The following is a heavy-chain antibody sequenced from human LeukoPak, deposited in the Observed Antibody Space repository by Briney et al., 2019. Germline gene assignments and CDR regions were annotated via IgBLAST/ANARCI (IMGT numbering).Heavy chain of an antibody. J-gene: IGHJ4*02. Sequence: PSETLSLTCTVSGGSISSSSYYWGWIRQPPGKGLEWIGSIYYSGSTYYNPSLKSRVTISVDTSKNQFPLKLRSVTAADTAVYYCASVARTGYSYGVRFDYWGQGTLVTVSS. CDR1: GGSISSSSYY. CDR3: ASVARTGYSYGVRFDY. V-gene: IGHV4-39*06. CDR2: IYYSGST. D-gene: IGHD5-18*01.